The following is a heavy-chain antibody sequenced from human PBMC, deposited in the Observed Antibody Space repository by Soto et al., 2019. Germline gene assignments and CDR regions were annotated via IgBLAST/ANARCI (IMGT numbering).Heavy chain of an antibody. V-gene: IGHV1-69*13. CDR2: IIPIFGTA. CDR1: GGTFSSYA. J-gene: IGHJ4*02. D-gene: IGHD2-2*02. CDR3: ASRYCSTSCYNDNAHDY. Sequence: SVKVSCKASGGTFSSYAISWVRQAPGQGLEWMGGIIPIFGTANYAQKFQGRVTITADESTSTAYMELSSLRSEDAAVYYCASRYCSTSCYNDNAHDYWGQGTLVTVSS.